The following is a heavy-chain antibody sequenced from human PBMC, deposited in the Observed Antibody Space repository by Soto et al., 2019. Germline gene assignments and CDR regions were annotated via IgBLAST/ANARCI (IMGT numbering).Heavy chain of an antibody. CDR2: ISYDGSNK. D-gene: IGHD5-18*01. Sequence: LRLSCAASGFTFSSYGMHWVRQAPGKGLEWVAVISYDGSNKYYADSVKGRFTISRDNSKNTLYLQMNSLRAEDTAVYYCAKDLGDTAMGADYWGQGTLVTVSS. CDR1: GFTFSSYG. CDR3: AKDLGDTAMGADY. V-gene: IGHV3-30*18. J-gene: IGHJ4*02.